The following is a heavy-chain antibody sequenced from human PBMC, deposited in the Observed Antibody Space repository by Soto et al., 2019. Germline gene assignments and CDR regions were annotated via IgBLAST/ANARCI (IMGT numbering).Heavy chain of an antibody. CDR1: GGSITTSSYN. V-gene: IGHV4-39*02. Sequence: QLQLQDSGPGLVKPSETLSLTCSVSGGSITTSSYNWDWIRQPPGKGLEWIGTIYYDGSTSYNPSLRSQVTISVDTSKNHFALKVNSVTDADTAVYYCARFYGNAFDVWGRGTVVTVSS. J-gene: IGHJ3*01. D-gene: IGHD3-10*01. CDR2: IYYDGST. CDR3: ARFYGNAFDV.